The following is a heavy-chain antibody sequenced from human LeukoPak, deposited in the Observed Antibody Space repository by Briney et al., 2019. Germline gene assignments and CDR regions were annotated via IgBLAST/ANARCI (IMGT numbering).Heavy chain of an antibody. J-gene: IGHJ6*02. Sequence: SETLSLTCAVYGGSFRGYYWSWIRQPPGKGLEWIGEINHSGSTNYNPSLKSRVTISVDTSKNQFSLKLSSVTAADTAVYYCARGPGRIAAAGTSYYYGMDVWGQGTTVTVSS. CDR3: ARGPGRIAAAGTSYYYGMDV. CDR1: GGSFRGYY. CDR2: INHSGST. V-gene: IGHV4-34*01. D-gene: IGHD6-13*01.